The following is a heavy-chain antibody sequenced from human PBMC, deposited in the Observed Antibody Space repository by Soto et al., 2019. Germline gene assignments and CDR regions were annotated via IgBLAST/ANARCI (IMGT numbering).Heavy chain of an antibody. CDR2: ISGSGGST. CDR1: GFTFSSYA. Sequence: EVQLLESGGGLVQPGGSLRLSCAASGFTFSSYAMSWVRQAPGKGPEWVSAISGSGGSTYYADSVKGRFTISRDNSKNTLYLQMNSLRAEDTAVYYCAKDRPEPGTHTRGVDYYYYGMDVWGQGTTVTVSS. D-gene: IGHD3-10*01. CDR3: AKDRPEPGTHTRGVDYYYYGMDV. J-gene: IGHJ6*02. V-gene: IGHV3-23*01.